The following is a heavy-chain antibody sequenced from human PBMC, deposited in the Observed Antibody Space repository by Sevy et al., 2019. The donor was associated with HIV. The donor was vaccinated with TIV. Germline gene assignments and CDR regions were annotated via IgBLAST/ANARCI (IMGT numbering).Heavy chain of an antibody. D-gene: IGHD4-17*01. CDR1: GFTFSSYG. CDR3: ARDQHDYAGNLRTGWFDP. J-gene: IGHJ5*02. CDR2: IWFDGSNT. V-gene: IGHV3-33*01. Sequence: GGSLRLSCAASGFTFSSYGMHWVRQAPGKGLEWVAVIWFDGSNTYYADSVKGRFTISRDNSKKTLYLQMNSLRAEDTAVYYCARDQHDYAGNLRTGWFDPWGQGTLVTVSS.